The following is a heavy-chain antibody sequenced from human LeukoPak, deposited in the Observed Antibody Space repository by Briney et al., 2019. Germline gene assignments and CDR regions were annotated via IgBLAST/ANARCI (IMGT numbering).Heavy chain of an antibody. Sequence: GASVKVSCKASGGTFSSYAIIWVRQAPGQGLEWMGRIIPILGIANYAQKFQGRVTITADKSTSTAYMELSSLRSEDTAVYYCARSRFPLDAFDIWGQGTMVTVSS. CDR2: IIPILGIA. CDR1: GGTFSSYA. CDR3: ARSRFPLDAFDI. J-gene: IGHJ3*02. D-gene: IGHD3-10*01. V-gene: IGHV1-69*04.